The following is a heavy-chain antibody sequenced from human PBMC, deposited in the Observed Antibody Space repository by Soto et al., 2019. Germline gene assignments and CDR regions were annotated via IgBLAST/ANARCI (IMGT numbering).Heavy chain of an antibody. D-gene: IGHD5-12*01. J-gene: IGHJ6*02. Sequence: QVQLVESGGGVVQPGRSLRLSCAASGFTFSSYAMHWVRQAPGKGLEWVAVISYDGSNKYYADSVKGRFTISRDNSKNPLYLQRNSLRAEFTAVYYCARDYYRFNSGYGFSMDVWGQGTTVTVSS. CDR2: ISYDGSNK. CDR1: GFTFSSYA. CDR3: ARDYYRFNSGYGFSMDV. V-gene: IGHV3-30-3*01.